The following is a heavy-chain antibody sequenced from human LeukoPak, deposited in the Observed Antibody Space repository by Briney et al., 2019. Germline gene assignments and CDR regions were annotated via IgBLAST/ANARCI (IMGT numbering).Heavy chain of an antibody. CDR1: GFTVSSNY. D-gene: IGHD3-10*01. J-gene: IGHJ4*02. CDR2: IYSGGST. CDR3: AKPLHYGPLSTFDY. Sequence: PGGSLRLSCAASGFTVSSNYMSWVRQAPGKGLEWVSVIYSGGSTYYADSVKGRFTISRDNSKNTLYLQMNSLRAEDTAVYYCAKPLHYGPLSTFDYWGQGTLVTVSS. V-gene: IGHV3-53*01.